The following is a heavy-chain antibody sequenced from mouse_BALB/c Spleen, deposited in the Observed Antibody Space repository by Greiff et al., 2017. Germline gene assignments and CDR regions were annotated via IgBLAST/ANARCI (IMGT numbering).Heavy chain of an antibody. Sequence: VQLQQPGAELVKPGASVKLSCKASGYTFTSYWMHWVKQRPGQGLEWIGEINPSNGRTNYNEKFKSKATLTVDKSSSTAYMQLSSLTSEDSAVYYCARRILPYYFDYWGQGTTLTVAS. CDR2: INPSNGRT. D-gene: IGHD1-1*01. V-gene: IGHV1S81*02. CDR3: ARRILPYYFDY. CDR1: GYTFTSYW. J-gene: IGHJ2*01.